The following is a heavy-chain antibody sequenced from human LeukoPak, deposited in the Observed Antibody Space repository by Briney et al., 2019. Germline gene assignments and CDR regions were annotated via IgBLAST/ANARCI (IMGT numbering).Heavy chain of an antibody. CDR2: ISSNGGST. D-gene: IGHD6-13*01. CDR1: GFAFSSYA. V-gene: IGHV3-64*04. CDR3: AKDGDRSSWYFDY. J-gene: IGHJ4*02. Sequence: GGSLRLSCSASGFAFSSYAMHWVRQAPGKGLEYVSVISSNGGSTYYADSVKGRFTISRDNSKNTLYLQMNSLRAEDTAVYYCAKDGDRSSWYFDYWGQGTLVTVSS.